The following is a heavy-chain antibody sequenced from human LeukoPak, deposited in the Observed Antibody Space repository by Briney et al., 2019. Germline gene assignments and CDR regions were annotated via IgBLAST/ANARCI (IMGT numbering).Heavy chain of an antibody. J-gene: IGHJ6*02. V-gene: IGHV3-7*01. CDR3: ARYCGGDCYGMDV. Sequence: GGSLRLSCTASEFTFSSYWMSWVRQAPGKGLEWVANIKQDGREKDYVDSVKGRFTISRDNAKNSLYLQMNNLRAEDTAVYYCARYCGGDCYGMDVWGQGTTVTVSS. CDR2: IKQDGREK. CDR1: EFTFSSYW. D-gene: IGHD2-21*01.